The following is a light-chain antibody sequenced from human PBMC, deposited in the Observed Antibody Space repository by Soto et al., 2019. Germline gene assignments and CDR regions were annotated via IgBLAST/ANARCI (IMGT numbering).Light chain of an antibody. CDR3: SSYTISNTLPVV. Sequence: QSALTRPASVSVPPGQSITISCTGARRDGGGYNYVSWYQQYPGESPELLIDEVPHRPSGVSNRFSGSKSGNTASLPISGLQAEDEADYYCSSYTISNTLPVVFGTATKVTVL. V-gene: IGLV2-14*01. J-gene: IGLJ1*01. CDR1: RRDGGGYNY. CDR2: EVP.